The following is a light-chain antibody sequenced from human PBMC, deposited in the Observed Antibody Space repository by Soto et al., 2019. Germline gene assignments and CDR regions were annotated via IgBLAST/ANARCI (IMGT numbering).Light chain of an antibody. Sequence: DIQMTQSPSTLSASVGDRVTITCRASQSVGRSLAWYQQQPGKAPKLLIYGVSTLESGVPSRFSSCGSWTGSPLASSSLQTVDFATYYYQQYYTGLTFGQGTRV. CDR2: GVS. V-gene: IGKV1-5*01. CDR1: QSVGRS. CDR3: QQYYTGLT. J-gene: IGKJ1*01.